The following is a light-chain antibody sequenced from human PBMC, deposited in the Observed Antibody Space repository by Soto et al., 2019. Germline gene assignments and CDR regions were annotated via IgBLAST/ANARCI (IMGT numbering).Light chain of an antibody. Sequence: IVMTQSPDSLAVSLDERATINCKSSQSVLYSSNNKNYLAWYQQKPGQPPKLLIYWASTRKSGVPSRFSGSGSGTDFTLTINSLQAEDVAVYYCQQYYDLPWTFGQGTKVEIK. CDR2: WAS. CDR3: QQYYDLPWT. V-gene: IGKV4-1*01. J-gene: IGKJ1*01. CDR1: QSVLYSSNNKNY.